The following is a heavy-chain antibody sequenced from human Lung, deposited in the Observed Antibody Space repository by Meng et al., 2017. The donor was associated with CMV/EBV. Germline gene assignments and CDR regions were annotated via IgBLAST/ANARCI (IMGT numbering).Heavy chain of an antibody. D-gene: IGHD6-19*01. J-gene: IGHJ4*02. CDR2: IYHSGST. CDR1: GGSISSSNW. CDR3: ASFPPPGKQWLVTDY. Sequence: QLPPPESGPGLVKPSGTLSLTCAVSGGSISSSNWWSWVRQPPGKGLEWIGEIYHSGSTNYNPSLKSRVTISVDKSKNQFSLKLSSVTAADTAVYYCASFPPPGKQWLVTDYWGQGTLVTVSS. V-gene: IGHV4-4*02.